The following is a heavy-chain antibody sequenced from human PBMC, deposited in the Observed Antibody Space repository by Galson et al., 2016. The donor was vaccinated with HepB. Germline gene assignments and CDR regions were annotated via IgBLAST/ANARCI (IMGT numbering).Heavy chain of an antibody. CDR1: GGSISNNAYY. D-gene: IGHD4-17*01. V-gene: IGHV4-39*01. CDR3: ATTVTRTYWYFAL. CDR2: VYYSGNK. J-gene: IGHJ2*01. Sequence: LSLTCTVSGGSISNNAYYWGWIRQPPEKGLEWIGSVYYSGNKYYDPSLKSRVTISVDTSKNQFSLQLSSVTAADTAVYYCATTVTRTYWYFALWGLGTLVTVSS.